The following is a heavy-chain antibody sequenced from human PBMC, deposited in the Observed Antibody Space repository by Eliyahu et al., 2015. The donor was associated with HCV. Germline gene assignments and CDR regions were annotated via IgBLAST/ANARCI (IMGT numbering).Heavy chain of an antibody. V-gene: IGHV3-7*03. Sequence: EVQLVESGGGLVQPGGSLRLSCAASGFTFSSYWMSWVRQAPGKGLEWVANIKQDGSEKYYVDSVKGRFTISRDNAKNSLYLQMNSLRAEDTPVYYCARDHSSYYDFWSGYYSRFDYWGQGTLVTVSS. D-gene: IGHD3-3*01. CDR1: GFTFSSYW. CDR2: IKQDGSEK. CDR3: ARDHSSYYDFWSGYYSRFDY. J-gene: IGHJ4*02.